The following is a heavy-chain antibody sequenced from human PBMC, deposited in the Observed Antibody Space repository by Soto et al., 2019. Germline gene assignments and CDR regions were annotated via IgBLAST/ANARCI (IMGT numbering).Heavy chain of an antibody. CDR1: GFTFSSYG. D-gene: IGHD3-9*01. J-gene: IGHJ4*02. Sequence: GGSLRLSCAASGFTFSSYGMHWVRQGPRKGLVWVSRMNSDGSSTSYADSVKGRFTISRDNAKNTLYLQMNSLRAEDTAVYYCSIDYDILTGYTFDYWDQGTLVTVSS. CDR2: MNSDGSST. CDR3: SIDYDILTGYTFDY. V-gene: IGHV3-74*01.